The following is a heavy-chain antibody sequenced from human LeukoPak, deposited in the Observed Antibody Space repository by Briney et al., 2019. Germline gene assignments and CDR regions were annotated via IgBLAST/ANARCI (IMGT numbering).Heavy chain of an antibody. D-gene: IGHD3-10*01. CDR1: GFTFSSYE. V-gene: IGHV3-48*03. J-gene: IGHJ6*02. CDR3: TREGTAEFYYYGMDV. CDR2: ISSSGGTI. Sequence: PGGSLRLSCAASGFTFSSYEMNWVRQAPGKGLEWVSYISSSGGTIYYADSVKGRFTISRDNAKNSLYLQINSLRAEDTAVYYCTREGTAEFYYYGMDVWGQGTTVTVSS.